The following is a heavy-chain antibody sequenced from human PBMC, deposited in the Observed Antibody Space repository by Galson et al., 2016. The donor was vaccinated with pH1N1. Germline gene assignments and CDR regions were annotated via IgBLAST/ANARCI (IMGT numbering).Heavy chain of an antibody. Sequence: SVKVSCKASRYSLISYFMHWVRQAPGQGLEWMGIIDPGDGGTNYAQKFQGRVTMTRDTSTSTVYMELSSLRYEDTAMYYCVGIKGGAFDILGKGTMVSVSS. D-gene: IGHD3-16*01. CDR3: VGIKGGAFDI. J-gene: IGHJ3*02. CDR2: IDPGDGGT. CDR1: RYSLISYF. V-gene: IGHV1-46*01.